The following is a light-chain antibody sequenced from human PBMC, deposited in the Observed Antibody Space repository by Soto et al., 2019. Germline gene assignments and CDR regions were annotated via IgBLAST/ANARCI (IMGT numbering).Light chain of an antibody. J-gene: IGLJ2*01. V-gene: IGLV1-44*01. CDR2: SDN. CDR1: ISNIGRNA. Sequence: QSVLTQPPSASETPGQRVTVSGSGGISNIGRNAVNWYQQFPGTAPKLLIYSDNQRWSGVPDRFSASKSGTSASLAISGLQSDDEAEYYCVAWDDTLNSVLFGGGTKVTVL. CDR3: VAWDDTLNSVL.